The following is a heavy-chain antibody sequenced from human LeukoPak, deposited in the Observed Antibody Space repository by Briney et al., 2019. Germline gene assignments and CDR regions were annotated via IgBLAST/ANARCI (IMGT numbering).Heavy chain of an antibody. J-gene: IGHJ4*02. CDR1: GFTFSNYA. Sequence: GGSLRLSCAASGFTFSNYAMSWVRQAPGKGLEWVSAISGSGGSTYYADSVKGRFTISRDNSKNTLYLQMNSLRAEDTAVYYCAKGRSYYYDSSGYYPPYFDYWGQGTLVTVSS. D-gene: IGHD3-22*01. CDR3: AKGRSYYYDSSGYYPPYFDY. V-gene: IGHV3-23*01. CDR2: ISGSGGST.